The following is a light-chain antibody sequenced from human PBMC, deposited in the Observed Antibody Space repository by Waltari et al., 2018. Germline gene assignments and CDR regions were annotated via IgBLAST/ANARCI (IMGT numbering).Light chain of an antibody. CDR1: SSDVGGYNY. V-gene: IGLV2-14*01. CDR3: PSHITDNILI. Sequence: QSALTQPASVSGSPGQSITISCTGTSSDVGGYNYVSWYQQHPGKAPKLIISEVTNRPSGVSTRFSGSKSGNTASLTISGLQAEDEADYYCPSHITDNILIFGGGTQLTVL. CDR2: EVT. J-gene: IGLJ2*01.